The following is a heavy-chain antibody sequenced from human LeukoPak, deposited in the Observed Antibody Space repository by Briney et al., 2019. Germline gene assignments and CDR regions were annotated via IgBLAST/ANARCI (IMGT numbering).Heavy chain of an antibody. Sequence: ASVKVSCKASGYTFTSYSMHWVRQAPGQGLEWMGITNPSGGSTSYAQKLQGRVTMTTDTSTSTAYMELRSLRSDDTAVYYCARSGHRRYYYASGPDYWGQGTRVTVSS. CDR2: TNPSGGST. D-gene: IGHD3-10*01. CDR1: GYTFTSYS. J-gene: IGHJ4*02. V-gene: IGHV1-46*01. CDR3: ARSGHRRYYYASGPDY.